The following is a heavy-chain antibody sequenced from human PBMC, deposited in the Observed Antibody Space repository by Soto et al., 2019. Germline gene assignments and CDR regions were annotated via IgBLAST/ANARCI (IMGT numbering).Heavy chain of an antibody. CDR3: ARGIAVTGPADS. CDR2: IYYNGAT. J-gene: IGHJ5*01. Sequence: ASETLSLTCTVSGGSISNYYWNWIRQPPGKGLEWTGYIYYNGATNYNPSLKSRVTISLDTSKNQFSLRLTSVTAADTAVYYCARGIAVTGPADSWGQGTLVTVSS. V-gene: IGHV4-59*01. D-gene: IGHD6-19*01. CDR1: GGSISNYY.